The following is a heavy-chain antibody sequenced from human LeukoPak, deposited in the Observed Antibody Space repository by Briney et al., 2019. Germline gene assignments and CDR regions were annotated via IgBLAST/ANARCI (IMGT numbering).Heavy chain of an antibody. D-gene: IGHD3-22*01. V-gene: IGHV4-30-2*01. Sequence: PSETLSLTCAVSGGSISSGGYSWSWIWQPPGKGLEWIGYIYHSGSTYYNPSLKSRVTISVDRSKNQFSLKLSSVTAADTAVYYCARSLSSGYYHDAFDIWGQGTMVTVSS. CDR2: IYHSGST. J-gene: IGHJ3*02. CDR3: ARSLSSGYYHDAFDI. CDR1: GGSISSGGYS.